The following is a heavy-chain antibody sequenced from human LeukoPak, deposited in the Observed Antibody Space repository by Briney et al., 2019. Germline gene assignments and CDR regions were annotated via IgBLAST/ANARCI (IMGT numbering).Heavy chain of an antibody. Sequence: GGSLRLSCAASGFTFSSYGMHWVRQAPGKGLEWVANIKLDGSEKNYVDSVKGRFTISRDNTKNSLYPQMNSLRAEDTAVFYCARDQYDTWSRRGNFDSWGQGTLVIVSS. J-gene: IGHJ4*02. CDR3: ARDQYDTWSRRGNFDS. CDR1: GFTFSSYG. CDR2: IKLDGSEK. D-gene: IGHD3-3*01. V-gene: IGHV3-7*03.